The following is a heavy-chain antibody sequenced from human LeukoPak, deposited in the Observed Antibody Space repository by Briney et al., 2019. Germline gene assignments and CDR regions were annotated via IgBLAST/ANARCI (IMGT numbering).Heavy chain of an antibody. J-gene: IGHJ3*02. CDR3: ARRVAARAKRPAFDI. Sequence: SETLSLTCAVYGGSFSGYYWSWIRQPPGKGLEWIGEINHSGSTNYNPSLKSRVTISVDTSKNQFSLKLSSVTAADTAVYYCARRVAARAKRPAFDIWGQGTMVTVSS. CDR2: INHSGST. CDR1: GGSFSGYY. D-gene: IGHD6-6*01. V-gene: IGHV4-34*01.